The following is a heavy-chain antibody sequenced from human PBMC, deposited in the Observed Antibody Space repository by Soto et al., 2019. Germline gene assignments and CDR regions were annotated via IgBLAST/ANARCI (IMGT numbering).Heavy chain of an antibody. Sequence: QVQLVQSGAEVKKPGSSVKFSCKASGDTLSTHGISWVRQAPGQGLEWMGGTIPIIGTTDYAEKFQGRVTITADESTPTSYMELSSLRPDDTAVYYFAAGDSSDTGDHWGQGTLVTVSS. J-gene: IGHJ4*02. CDR2: TIPIIGTT. CDR3: AAGDSSDTGDH. V-gene: IGHV1-69*01. CDR1: GDTLSTHG. D-gene: IGHD5-18*01.